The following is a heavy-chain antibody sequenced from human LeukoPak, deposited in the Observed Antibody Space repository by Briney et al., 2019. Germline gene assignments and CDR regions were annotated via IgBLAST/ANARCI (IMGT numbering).Heavy chain of an antibody. CDR1: GFTFSNYA. CDR3: ARGLDY. J-gene: IGHJ4*02. CDR2: ISSSSSTI. V-gene: IGHV3-48*01. Sequence: GGSLRLSCAASGFTFSNYAMSWVRQAPGKGLEWVSYISSSSSTIFYADSVRGRFTISRDTAKNSLYLQMNSLRAEDTAVYYCARGLDYWGQGTLVTVSS.